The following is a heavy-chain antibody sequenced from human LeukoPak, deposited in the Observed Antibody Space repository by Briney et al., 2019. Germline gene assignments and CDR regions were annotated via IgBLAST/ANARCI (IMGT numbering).Heavy chain of an antibody. V-gene: IGHV5-51*01. D-gene: IGHD1-26*01. CDR1: GYSFTSYW. CDR2: IYPGDSDT. Sequence: GASLKISCKGSGYSFTSYWIGWVRQLPGKGLEWMGIIYPGDSDTRYSPSFQGQVTISADKSISTAYLQWSSLKASDTAMYYCASGIEEWELPYYFDYWGQGTLVTVSS. CDR3: ASGIEEWELPYYFDY. J-gene: IGHJ4*02.